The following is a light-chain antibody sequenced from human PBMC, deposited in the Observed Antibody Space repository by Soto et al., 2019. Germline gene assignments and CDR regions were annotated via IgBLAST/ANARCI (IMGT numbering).Light chain of an antibody. V-gene: IGLV1-44*01. CDR2: RDN. Sequence: QPVLTQPPSASGTPGQRVTISCSGSTSNIGSNHVYWYQQLPGAAPKLLIFRDNQRPSGVPDRFSGSKSGTSASLAISGLQSEDEADYFCASWDDSLNGPVFGGGTKLTVL. CDR3: ASWDDSLNGPV. CDR1: TSNIGSNH. J-gene: IGLJ2*01.